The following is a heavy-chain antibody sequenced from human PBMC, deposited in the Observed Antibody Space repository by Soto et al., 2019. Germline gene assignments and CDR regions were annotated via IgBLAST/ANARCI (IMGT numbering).Heavy chain of an antibody. V-gene: IGHV3-21*01. Sequence: EVQLVESGGGLVKPGGSLRLSCAASGFTFSSYSMNWVRQAPGKGLEWVSSISSSSSYIYYADSVKGRFTISRDNAKNTLYREMNSLRAGDTAVYYCARGRNYDYIWGSYPIDYWGQGTLVTVSS. CDR2: ISSSSSYI. CDR3: ARGRNYDYIWGSYPIDY. CDR1: GFTFSSYS. D-gene: IGHD3-16*02. J-gene: IGHJ4*02.